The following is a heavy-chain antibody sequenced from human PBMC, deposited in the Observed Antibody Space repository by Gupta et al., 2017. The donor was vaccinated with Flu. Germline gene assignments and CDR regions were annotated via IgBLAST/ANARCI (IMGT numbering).Heavy chain of an antibody. CDR2: ISGNGEST. V-gene: IGHV3-23*01. D-gene: IGHD3-22*01. CDR1: GFTFRSHA. J-gene: IGHJ5*02. Sequence: EVQLLESGGTLAQPGGSLRLSCVASGFTFRSHAMTWVRQAPGKGLEWVAGISGNGESTYYIQSVKGRFSISRDNSKNTLYLQMDSLRAEDTAVYYCAKGAEGVTMIIVSCFDPWGQGTLVTVSS. CDR3: AKGAEGVTMIIVSCFDP.